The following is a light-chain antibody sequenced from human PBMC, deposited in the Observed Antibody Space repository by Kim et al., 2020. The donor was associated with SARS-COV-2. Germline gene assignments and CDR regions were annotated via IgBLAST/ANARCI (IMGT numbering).Light chain of an antibody. CDR1: QGISSA. CDR2: DAS. J-gene: IGKJ5*01. Sequence: AIQLTQSPSSLSASVGDRVTITCRASQGISSALAWYQQKPGKAPKLLIYDASILESGVPSRFSGSGSGTDFTLTISSLQPEDFATYYCQQFNYLITFGQGTRLEIK. V-gene: IGKV1-13*02. CDR3: QQFNYLIT.